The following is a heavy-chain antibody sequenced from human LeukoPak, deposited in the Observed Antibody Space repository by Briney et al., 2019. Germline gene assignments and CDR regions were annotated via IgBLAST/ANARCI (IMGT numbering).Heavy chain of an antibody. D-gene: IGHD3-10*01. J-gene: IGHJ4*02. CDR1: GYTFTSYG. CDR2: ISAYNGNT. CDR3: ARVPDRFGESFILKGFDY. Sequence: ASVKVSCKASGYTFTSYGISWVRQAPGQGLEWMGWISAYNGNTNYTQKLQGRVTMTTDTSTSTAYMELRSLRSDDTAVYYCARVPDRFGESFILKGFDYWGQRTLVTVSS. V-gene: IGHV1-18*01.